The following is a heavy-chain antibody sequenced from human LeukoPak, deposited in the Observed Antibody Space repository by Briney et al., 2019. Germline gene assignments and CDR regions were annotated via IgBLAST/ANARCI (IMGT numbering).Heavy chain of an antibody. Sequence: PGGSLRLSCAASAFTFSGSAIHWVRQAPGKGLEWVAVISYDGRNKYYADSVRGRFTISRDNSKNTLYLQMHSLRTEDTAVYYCARGLSTTVGYFDYWGQGTLVTVSS. V-gene: IGHV3-30*04. J-gene: IGHJ4*02. CDR2: ISYDGRNK. CDR1: AFTFSGSA. D-gene: IGHD4-11*01. CDR3: ARGLSTTVGYFDY.